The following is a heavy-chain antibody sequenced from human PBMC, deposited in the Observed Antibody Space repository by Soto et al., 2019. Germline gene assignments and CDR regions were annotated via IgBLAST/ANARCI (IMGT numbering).Heavy chain of an antibody. J-gene: IGHJ5*02. Sequence: QVQLVQSGSEVKMPGSSVKVSCKTSGGTFSRHAINWVLQAPGQGLEWMGGIIPLFGTTNYAQKFKGRVTISADESTSKAYMERSSLTSEDAAVYYCARAAIHGSSWYFWFDLWGQVTLVTVSS. D-gene: IGHD6-13*01. V-gene: IGHV1-69*01. CDR2: IIPLFGTT. CDR1: GGTFSRHA. CDR3: ARAAIHGSSWYFWFDL.